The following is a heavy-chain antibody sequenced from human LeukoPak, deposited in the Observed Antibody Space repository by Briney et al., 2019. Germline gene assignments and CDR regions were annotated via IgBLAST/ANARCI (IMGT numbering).Heavy chain of an antibody. V-gene: IGHV3-11*01. CDR1: GFTFSDFH. CDR2: SSTSGSTI. Sequence: PGGSLRLYCAASGFTFSDFHMCWIRQAPGKGLEWVSFSSTSGSTIFYADSVKGRFTISRDNAKNSLYLQMNSLRAEDTAVYYCARERADALDIWGPGTMVTVSS. CDR3: ARERADALDI. J-gene: IGHJ3*02.